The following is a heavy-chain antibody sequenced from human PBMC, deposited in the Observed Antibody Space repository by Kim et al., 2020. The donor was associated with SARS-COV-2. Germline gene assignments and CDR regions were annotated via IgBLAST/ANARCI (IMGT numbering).Heavy chain of an antibody. CDR2: IYYSGST. J-gene: IGHJ3*02. V-gene: IGHV4-59*01. D-gene: IGHD3-9*01. CDR3: ARCYWYYDILTGYSVGAFDI. Sequence: SETLSLTCTVSGGSISSYYWSWIRQPPGKGLEWIGYIYYSGSTNYNPSLKSRVTISVDTSKNQFSLKLSSVTAADTAVYYCARCYWYYDILTGYSVGAFDIWGQGTMVTVSS. CDR1: GGSISSYY.